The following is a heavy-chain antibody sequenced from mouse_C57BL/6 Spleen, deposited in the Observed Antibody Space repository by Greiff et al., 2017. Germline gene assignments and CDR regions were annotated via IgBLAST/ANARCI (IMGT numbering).Heavy chain of an antibody. J-gene: IGHJ1*03. V-gene: IGHV5-16*01. CDR3: ARGGGYFDG. CDR1: GFTFSDYY. CDR2: INYDGSST. Sequence: EVMLVESEGGLVQPGSSMKLSCTASGFTFSDYYMAWVRQVPEKGLEWVANINYDGSSTYYLDSLKSRFIISRDNAKNILYLQMSSLKSEDTATYYCARGGGYFDGWGTGTTVTVSS.